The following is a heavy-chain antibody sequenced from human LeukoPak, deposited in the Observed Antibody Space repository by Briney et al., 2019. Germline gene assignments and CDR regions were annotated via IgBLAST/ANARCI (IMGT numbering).Heavy chain of an antibody. CDR2: ISWHSGSI. D-gene: IGHD3-10*01. V-gene: IGHV3-9*01. CDR3: AKDLGGSAQNPEY. Sequence: GGSLRLSCAASGFTFNDYAMHWVRQAPGKGLEWVSGISWHSGSIAYADSVKGRFAISRDNAKNSLYLQMNSLAAEDTALYYCAKDLGGSAQNPEYWGQGTLVTVSS. J-gene: IGHJ4*02. CDR1: GFTFNDYA.